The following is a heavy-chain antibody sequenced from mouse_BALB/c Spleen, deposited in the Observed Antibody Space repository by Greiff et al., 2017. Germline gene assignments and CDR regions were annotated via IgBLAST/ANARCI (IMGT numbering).Heavy chain of an antibody. CDR1: GFNIKDTY. V-gene: IGHV14-3*02. CDR3: AGGQLGPGFGY. Sequence: VQLQQSGAELVKPGASVKLSCTASGFNIKDTYMHWVKQRPEQGLEWIGRIDPANGNTKYDPKFQGKATITADTSSNTAYLQLSSLTSEDTAVYYCAGGQLGPGFGYWGQGTLVTVSA. D-gene: IGHD3-2*01. CDR2: IDPANGNT. J-gene: IGHJ3*01.